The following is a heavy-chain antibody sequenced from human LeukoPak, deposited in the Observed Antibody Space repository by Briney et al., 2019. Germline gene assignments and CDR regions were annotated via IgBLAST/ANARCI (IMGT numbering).Heavy chain of an antibody. V-gene: IGHV1-18*01. CDR3: ARAGISPPHYFFDY. J-gene: IGHJ4*01. CDR2: ISAYNGNT. CDR1: GYTFTSYG. D-gene: IGHD2/OR15-2a*01. Sequence: ASVKVSCKASGYTFTSYGISRVRQAPGQGLEWMGWISAYNGNTNYAQKLQGRVTMTTDTSTSTAYMELRSLRSDDTAVYYCARAGISPPHYFFDYWGQGTLVTVSS.